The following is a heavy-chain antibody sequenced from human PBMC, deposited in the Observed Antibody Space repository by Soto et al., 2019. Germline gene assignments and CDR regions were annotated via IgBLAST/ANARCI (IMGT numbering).Heavy chain of an antibody. Sequence: EVQLVQSGAEVKKPGESLKISCKGSAYSFTSYWIGWVRQMPGKGLEWMGIIYPGDSDSRYSPSFQGQVTISADKSISTAFLQWSSLKASDTAMYYCARAEYDVLTAYYPYLDAFDIWGQGTMVTVSS. CDR3: ARAEYDVLTAYYPYLDAFDI. V-gene: IGHV5-51*01. D-gene: IGHD3-9*01. CDR2: IYPGDSDS. J-gene: IGHJ3*02. CDR1: AYSFTSYW.